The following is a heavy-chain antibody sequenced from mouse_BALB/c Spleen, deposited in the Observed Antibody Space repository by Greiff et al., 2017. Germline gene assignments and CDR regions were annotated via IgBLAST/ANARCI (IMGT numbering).Heavy chain of an antibody. V-gene: IGHV1S137*01. CDR3: ARRGRDYYAMDY. Sequence: VQLQQSGAELVRPGVSVKISCKGSGYTFTDYAMHWVKQSHAKSLEWIGVISTYYGDASYNQKFKGKATMTVDKSSSTAYMELARLTSEDSAIYYCARRGRDYYAMDYGGQGTSVTVSS. CDR1: GYTFTDYA. CDR2: ISTYYGDA. J-gene: IGHJ4*01.